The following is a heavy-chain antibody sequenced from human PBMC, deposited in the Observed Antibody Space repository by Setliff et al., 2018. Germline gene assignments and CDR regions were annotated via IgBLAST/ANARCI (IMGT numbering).Heavy chain of an antibody. D-gene: IGHD3-16*01. CDR3: ARLRGAFDH. Sequence: SETLSLTCTVSGVSISTGGNFWTWIRQPAGKGLEWIGRIHASGRPNSRVGRLYITDSPAYNPSLRSRVTISVDTSRSQFSLEVTSVTAADTAVYYCARLRGAFDHWGQGTLVTVSS. V-gene: IGHV4-61*02. J-gene: IGHJ4*02. CDR2: IHASGRP. CDR1: GVSISTGGNF.